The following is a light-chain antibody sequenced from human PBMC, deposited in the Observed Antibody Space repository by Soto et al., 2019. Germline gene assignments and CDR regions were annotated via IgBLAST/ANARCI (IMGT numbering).Light chain of an antibody. CDR2: DNN. CDR3: GTWYTSLSGYV. V-gene: IGLV1-51*01. Sequence: QSVLTQPPSVSEAPGKKVTISCSGSSSNIENNYVSWYQQLPGTAPKLLIYDNNERPSGIPDRFSGSKSGTSATLGITGLQTGEEADYYCGTWYTSLSGYVFGTGTKLTVL. J-gene: IGLJ1*01. CDR1: SSNIENNY.